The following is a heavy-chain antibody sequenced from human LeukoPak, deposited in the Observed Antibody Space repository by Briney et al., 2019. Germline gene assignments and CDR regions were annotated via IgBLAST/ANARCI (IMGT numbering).Heavy chain of an antibody. CDR3: ARRVGGSSPRGYLDS. V-gene: IGHV5-51*01. CDR1: GYRFTSYW. Sequence: GESLKISCKGSGYRFTSYWIGWVRQMPGKGLEWMGIIYPGDSDTRYSPSFQGQVTISADKSISTAYLQWSSLKASDTAMYYCARRVGGSSPRGYLDSWGQGTLVTVSS. J-gene: IGHJ4*02. D-gene: IGHD2-2*01. CDR2: IYPGDSDT.